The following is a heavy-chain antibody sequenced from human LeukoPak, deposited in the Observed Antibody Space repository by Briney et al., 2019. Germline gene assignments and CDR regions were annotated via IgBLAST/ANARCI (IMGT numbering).Heavy chain of an antibody. CDR2: IRGSDGST. CDR1: GFPFSTYA. V-gene: IGHV3-23*01. CDR3: AKDVYGDYGGLDY. J-gene: IGHJ4*02. Sequence: GGSLRLSCAASGFPFSTYAMSWVRQAPGKGLERVSSIRGSDGSTYYADSVKGRFAISRDNSKNTLYLQMNSLRAGDTAVYCCAKDVYGDYGGLDYWGQGTLVTVSS. D-gene: IGHD4-17*01.